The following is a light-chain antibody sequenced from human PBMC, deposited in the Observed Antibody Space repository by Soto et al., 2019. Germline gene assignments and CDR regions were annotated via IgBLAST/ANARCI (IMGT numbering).Light chain of an antibody. V-gene: IGKV3-20*01. CDR2: GAS. J-gene: IGKJ1*01. Sequence: EIVLTQSPGTLSLSPGERATLSCRASQTITSTYLAWYQQKPGQAPRLLIYGASIRATGIPDRFSGSGSETDFTLTISRLEPEDFAVYYCHHYGSTFGQGTKVEIK. CDR3: HHYGST. CDR1: QTITSTY.